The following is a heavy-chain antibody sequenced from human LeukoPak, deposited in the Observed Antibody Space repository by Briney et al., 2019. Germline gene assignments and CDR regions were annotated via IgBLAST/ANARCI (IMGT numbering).Heavy chain of an antibody. Sequence: GGSLRLSCAASGFTFSSYWMSWVRQAPGKGLEGVANIKQDGREKYYVDSVKGRFTISRDNAKNSLYLQMNSLRAEDTAVYYCARGFTITFGGVIVSEYYFDYWGQGTLVTVSS. D-gene: IGHD3-16*02. J-gene: IGHJ4*02. V-gene: IGHV3-7*01. CDR1: GFTFSSYW. CDR3: ARGFTITFGGVIVSEYYFDY. CDR2: IKQDGREK.